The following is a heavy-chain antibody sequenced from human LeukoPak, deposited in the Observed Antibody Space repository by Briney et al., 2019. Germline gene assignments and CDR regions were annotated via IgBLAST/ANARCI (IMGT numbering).Heavy chain of an antibody. J-gene: IGHJ4*02. Sequence: PGRSLRLSCAASGFTFSSYAMHWVRQAPGKGLEWVAVISYDGSNKYYADSVKGRFTISRDNSKNTLYLQMNSLRAEDTAVYYCARDQADNYYDSSGYYYGFDYWGQGTLVTVSS. V-gene: IGHV3-30-3*01. D-gene: IGHD3-22*01. CDR1: GFTFSSYA. CDR3: ARDQADNYYDSSGYYYGFDY. CDR2: ISYDGSNK.